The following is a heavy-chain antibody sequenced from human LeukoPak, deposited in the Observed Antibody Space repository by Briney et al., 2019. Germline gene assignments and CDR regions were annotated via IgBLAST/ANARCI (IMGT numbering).Heavy chain of an antibody. CDR2: LSDSGSRT. D-gene: IGHD3-22*01. Sequence: GGSLRLSCAASGFIFRNYAMSWVRQAPGKGLVWVSALSDSGSRTHYADSVRGRFTISRDTSKNTLYLQMNSLRAEDTAVYYCAKVPYYDSSGYYDYWGQGTLVTVSS. V-gene: IGHV3-23*01. CDR1: GFIFRNYA. CDR3: AKVPYYDSSGYYDY. J-gene: IGHJ4*02.